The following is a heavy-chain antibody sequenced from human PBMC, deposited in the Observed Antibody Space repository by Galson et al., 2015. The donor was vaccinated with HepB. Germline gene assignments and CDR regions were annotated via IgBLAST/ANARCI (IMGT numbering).Heavy chain of an antibody. V-gene: IGHV1-2*04. D-gene: IGHD3-3*01. CDR3: ARSPRYDFWSGYYETYYYYYGMDV. CDR2: INPNSGGT. J-gene: IGHJ6*04. Sequence: SVKVSCKASGYTFTGYYMHWVRQAPGQGLEWMGWINPNSGGTNYAQKFQGWVTMTRDTSISTAYMELSRLRSDDTAVYYCARSPRYDFWSGYYETYYYYYGMDVWGKGTTVTVSS. CDR1: GYTFTGYY.